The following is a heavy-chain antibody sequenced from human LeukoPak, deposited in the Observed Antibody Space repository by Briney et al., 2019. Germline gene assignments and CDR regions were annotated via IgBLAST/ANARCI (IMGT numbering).Heavy chain of an antibody. D-gene: IGHD3-10*01. J-gene: IGHJ6*02. CDR2: IIPIFDTA. CDR1: GGTFSSYA. Sequence: SVKVSCKASGGTFSSYAISWVRQAPGQGLEWMGGIIPIFDTANYAQKFQGRVTITADESTSTAYMELSSLRSEDTAVYYCARSRRPVRGVIITLPLSPYYYYGMDVWGQGTTVTVSS. V-gene: IGHV1-69*01. CDR3: ARSRRPVRGVIITLPLSPYYYYGMDV.